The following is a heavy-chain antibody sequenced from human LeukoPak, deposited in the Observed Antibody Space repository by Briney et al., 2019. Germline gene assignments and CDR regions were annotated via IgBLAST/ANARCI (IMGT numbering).Heavy chain of an antibody. J-gene: IGHJ4*02. CDR3: ARDRLEAVTDDDYFDY. Sequence: PGGSLRLSCAASGFTFSSYNINWVRQAPGKGLEWVSSISTSSSYIYYADPVKGRFTISRDNAKNSLYLQMNSLRAEDTGVYYCARDRLEAVTDDDYFDYWGQGTLVTVSS. V-gene: IGHV3-21*01. CDR1: GFTFSSYN. CDR2: ISTSSSYI. D-gene: IGHD2-21*02.